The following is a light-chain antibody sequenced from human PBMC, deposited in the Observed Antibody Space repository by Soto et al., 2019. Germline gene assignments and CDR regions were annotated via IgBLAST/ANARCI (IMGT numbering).Light chain of an antibody. Sequence: DIQMTQSPSSLSASLGDRVTITCRASQNIDNYLNWYQKKPGKAPKLLIYATSTLQSGVPSRFSGSGSGTEFTLTISSLQAEDFATYFCQESYTTPAGSFGGGTKVDIK. V-gene: IGKV1-39*01. J-gene: IGKJ4*01. CDR2: ATS. CDR1: QNIDNY. CDR3: QESYTTPAGS.